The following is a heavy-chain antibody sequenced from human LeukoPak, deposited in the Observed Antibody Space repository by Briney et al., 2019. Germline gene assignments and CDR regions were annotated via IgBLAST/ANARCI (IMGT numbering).Heavy chain of an antibody. D-gene: IGHD3-22*01. V-gene: IGHV4-59*08. CDR2: IYSSGTT. CDR1: GGSITSYY. J-gene: IGHJ1*01. CDR3: ARHYYDSSGYYTEYLQH. Sequence: SETLSLTCTVSGGSITSYYWGWIRKPPGKGLEWIGYIYSSGTTNYNPSLKSRVTISVDTSKNQFSLKLSSVTAADTAVYYCARHYYDSSGYYTEYLQHWGQGTLVTVSS.